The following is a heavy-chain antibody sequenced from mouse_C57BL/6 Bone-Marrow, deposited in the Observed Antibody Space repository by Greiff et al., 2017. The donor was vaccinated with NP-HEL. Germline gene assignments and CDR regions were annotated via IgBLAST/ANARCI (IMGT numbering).Heavy chain of an antibody. Sequence: EVQLQQSGPGLVKPSQSLSLTCSVTGYSITSGYYWNWIRQFPGNKLEWMGYISYDGSNNYNPSLKNRISITRDTSKNQFFLKLNSVTTEDTATYYCARDELLTAMDYWGQGTSVTVSS. V-gene: IGHV3-6*01. CDR2: ISYDGSN. D-gene: IGHD1-1*01. CDR3: ARDELLTAMDY. CDR1: GYSITSGYY. J-gene: IGHJ4*01.